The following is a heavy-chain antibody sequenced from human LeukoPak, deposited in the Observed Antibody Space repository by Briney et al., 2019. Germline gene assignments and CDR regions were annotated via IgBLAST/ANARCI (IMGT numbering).Heavy chain of an antibody. CDR3: ARGRSRRDGYNYYFDY. D-gene: IGHD5-24*01. CDR1: GGSISSYY. J-gene: IGHJ4*02. Sequence: PSETLSLTCTVSGGSISSYYWSWIRQPPGKGLEWIGYIYCSGSTNYNPSLKSRVTISVDTSKNQFSLKLSSVTAADTAVYYCARGRSRRDGYNYYFDYWGQGTLVTVSS. CDR2: IYCSGST. V-gene: IGHV4-59*01.